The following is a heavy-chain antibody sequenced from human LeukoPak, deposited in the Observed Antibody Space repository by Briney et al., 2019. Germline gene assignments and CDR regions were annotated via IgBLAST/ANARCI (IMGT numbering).Heavy chain of an antibody. CDR3: ARGHVPAAMNYFDY. Sequence: SVKVSCKASGGTFSSYGISWVRQAPGQGLEWMGGIIPIFGTANYAQMFQGRVTITADESTSTAYMELSSLRSEDTAVYYCARGHVPAAMNYFDYWGQGTLVTVSS. CDR2: IIPIFGTA. D-gene: IGHD2-2*01. J-gene: IGHJ4*02. CDR1: GGTFSSYG. V-gene: IGHV1-69*13.